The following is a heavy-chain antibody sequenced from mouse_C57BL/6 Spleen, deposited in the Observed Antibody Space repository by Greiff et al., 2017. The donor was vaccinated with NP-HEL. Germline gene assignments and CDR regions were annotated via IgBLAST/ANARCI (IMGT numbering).Heavy chain of an antibody. CDR1: GYTFTSYW. Sequence: VQLRQPGAELVKPGASVKLSCKASGYTFTSYWMQWVKQRPGQGLEWIGEIDPSDSYTNYNQKFKGKATLTVDTSSSTAYMQLSSLTSEDSAVYYCARGDSSGPFDYWGQGTTLTVSS. CDR2: IDPSDSYT. CDR3: ARGDSSGPFDY. V-gene: IGHV1-50*01. D-gene: IGHD3-2*02. J-gene: IGHJ2*01.